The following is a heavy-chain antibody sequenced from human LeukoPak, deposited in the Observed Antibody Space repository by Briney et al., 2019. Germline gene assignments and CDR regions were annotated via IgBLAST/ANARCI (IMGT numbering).Heavy chain of an antibody. CDR1: GYTFTSYG. CDR2: ISAYNGNT. D-gene: IGHD2-21*01. J-gene: IGHJ6*03. V-gene: IGHV1-18*01. CDR3: ARVPLSVSHIRAGYMHV. Sequence: ASVKVSCKASGYTFTSYGISWVRQAPGQGLEWMGWISAYNGNTNYAQKLQGRVTMTTDTSTSTAYMELRSLRSDDPAVYYCARVPLSVSHIRAGYMHVWGKGTTVTVSS.